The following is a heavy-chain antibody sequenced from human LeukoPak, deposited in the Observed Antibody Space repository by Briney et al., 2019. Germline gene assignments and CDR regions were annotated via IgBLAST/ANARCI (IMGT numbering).Heavy chain of an antibody. D-gene: IGHD1-26*01. J-gene: IGHJ6*03. CDR1: GFTFSGSA. Sequence: GGSLRLSCAASGFTFSGSAMHWVRQASGKGLEWVGRIRSKANSYATAYAASVKGRFTISRDDSKNTAYLRMNSLKTEDTAVYYCTSLGSGSYYYYYYYMDVWGKGTTVTVSS. CDR2: IRSKANSYAT. V-gene: IGHV3-73*01. CDR3: TSLGSGSYYYYYYYMDV.